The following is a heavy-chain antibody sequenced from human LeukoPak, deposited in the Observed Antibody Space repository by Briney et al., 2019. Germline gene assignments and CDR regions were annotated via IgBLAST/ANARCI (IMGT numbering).Heavy chain of an antibody. CDR1: GFTFSSYS. D-gene: IGHD1-26*01. CDR2: ISSTSSYI. CDR3: ARTLVGATLAFDI. J-gene: IGHJ3*02. V-gene: IGHV3-21*01. Sequence: PGGSLRLSCAASGFTFSSYSMNWVRQAPGKGLEWVSSISSTSSYIYYADSVKGRFTISRDNAKNSLYLQMNSLRAEDTAVYYCARTLVGATLAFDIWGQGTMVTVSS.